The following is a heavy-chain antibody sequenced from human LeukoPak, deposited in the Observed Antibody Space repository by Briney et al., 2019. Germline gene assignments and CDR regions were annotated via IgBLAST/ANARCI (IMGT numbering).Heavy chain of an antibody. CDR2: INHSGST. CDR3: ARGRSYYSGSGSHFY. J-gene: IGHJ4*02. V-gene: IGHV4-34*01. Sequence: TSETLSLTCAVYGGSFSGYYWSWIRQPPGKGLEWIGEINHSGSTNYNPSLKSRVTISVDTSKNQFSLKLSSVTAADTAVYYCARGRSYYSGSGSHFYWGQGTLVTVSS. D-gene: IGHD3-10*01. CDR1: GGSFSGYY.